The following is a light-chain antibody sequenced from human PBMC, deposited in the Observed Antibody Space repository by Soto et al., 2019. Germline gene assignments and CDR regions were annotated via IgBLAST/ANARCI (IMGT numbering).Light chain of an antibody. V-gene: IGKV3-11*01. CDR2: DAY. Sequence: VLTHSPVTLSLSPWERATLSCRASQSFRGLLAWYQQKPGQAPRLLIYDAYNRATGIPPRFSGSGSGTDFTLTISSLEPEDSAVYYCQQRHMWPITFGQGTRLAIK. CDR1: QSFRGL. J-gene: IGKJ5*01. CDR3: QQRHMWPIT.